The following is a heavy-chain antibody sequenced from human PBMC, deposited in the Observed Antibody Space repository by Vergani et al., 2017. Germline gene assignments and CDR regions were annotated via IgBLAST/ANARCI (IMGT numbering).Heavy chain of an antibody. D-gene: IGHD6-19*01. V-gene: IGHV3-23*01. J-gene: IGHJ3*02. CDR2: LSASDRRT. CDR3: AKVGRSEVAGTFGAFDI. Sequence: EVQLLESGGDLVQPGGSRRLSCAASGFTFIMHAMSWVRQAPGKGLEWVSTLSASDRRTNYADSVKGRFTISRDISKNTLFLHMNSLRPEDTAVYYCAKVGRSEVAGTFGAFDIWGQGTIVTVSS. CDR1: GFTFIMHA.